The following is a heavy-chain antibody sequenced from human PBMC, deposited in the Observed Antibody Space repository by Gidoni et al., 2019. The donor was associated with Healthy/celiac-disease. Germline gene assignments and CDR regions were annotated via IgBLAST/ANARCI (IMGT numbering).Heavy chain of an antibody. CDR3: AHSPGYDLRGGDYYFDY. J-gene: IGHJ4*02. D-gene: IGHD5-12*01. V-gene: IGHV2-5*01. CDR2: IYWYDDK. CDR1: AFPLCTSGVG. Sequence: QITLKESGPTPVKHTQTLTLTSTFPAFPLCTSGVGVGWIRQPPGKALEWLALIYWYDDKRYSPSLKSRLTITKDTSKNQVVLTMTNMDPVDTATYYCAHSPGYDLRGGDYYFDYWGQGTLVTVSS.